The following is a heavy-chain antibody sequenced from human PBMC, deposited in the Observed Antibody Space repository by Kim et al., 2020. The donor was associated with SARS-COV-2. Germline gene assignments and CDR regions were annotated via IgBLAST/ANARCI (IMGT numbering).Heavy chain of an antibody. J-gene: IGHJ4*02. D-gene: IGHD1-26*01. CDR3: ARLEQLGPFDY. V-gene: IGHV4-39*01. Sequence: SETLSLTCTVSGGSISSSSYYWGWIRQPPGKGLEWIGSIYYSGSTYYNPSLKSRVTISVDTSKNQFSLKLSSVTAADTAVYYCARLEQLGPFDYWGQGTLVTVSS. CDR1: GGSISSSSYY. CDR2: IYYSGST.